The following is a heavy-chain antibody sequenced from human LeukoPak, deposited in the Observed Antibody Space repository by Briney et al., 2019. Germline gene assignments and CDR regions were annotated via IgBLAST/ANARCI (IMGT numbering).Heavy chain of an antibody. CDR3: ARAPEWLLPFDY. D-gene: IGHD3-3*01. CDR1: GGSISSGDYY. V-gene: IGHV4-30-4*01. J-gene: IGHJ4*02. CDR2: IYYSGST. Sequence: SETLSLTCTVSGGSISSGDYYWSWIRQPPGKGLEWIGYIYYSGSTYYNPSLKSRVTISVDTSKNQFSLKLSSVTAADTAVHYCARAPEWLLPFDYWGQGTLVTVSS.